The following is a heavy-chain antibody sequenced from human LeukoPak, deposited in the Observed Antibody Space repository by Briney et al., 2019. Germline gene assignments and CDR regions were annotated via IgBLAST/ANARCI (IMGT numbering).Heavy chain of an antibody. CDR3: ARHYGP. CDR2: IHYSGST. D-gene: IGHD3-10*01. J-gene: IGHJ5*02. V-gene: IGHV4-59*08. CDR1: GGSISNNS. Sequence: PSETLSLTCTVSGGSISNNSWSWVRQPPGKGLEWIGYIHYSGSTNYNPSLKSRVTISEDTSKNQFSLKLNSVTAADTAVYYCARHYGPWGQGTLVTVSS.